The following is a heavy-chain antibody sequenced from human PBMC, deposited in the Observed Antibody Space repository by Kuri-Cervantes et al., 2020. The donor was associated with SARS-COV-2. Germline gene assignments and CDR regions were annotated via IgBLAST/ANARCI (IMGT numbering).Heavy chain of an antibody. CDR3: ARDASPGIAARPAGLDY. CDR2: IRYDGSNK. CDR1: GFTFSSYG. D-gene: IGHD6-6*01. J-gene: IGHJ4*02. V-gene: IGHV3-30*02. Sequence: GESLKISCAASGFTFSSYGMHWARRAPGKGLEWVAFIRYDGSNKYYADSVKGRFTISGDNAKNSLYLQMNSLRAEDTAVYYCARDASPGIAARPAGLDYWGQGTLVTVSS.